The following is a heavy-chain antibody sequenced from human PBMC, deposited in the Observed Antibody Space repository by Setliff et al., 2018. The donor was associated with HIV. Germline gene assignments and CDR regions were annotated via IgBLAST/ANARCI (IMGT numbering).Heavy chain of an antibody. CDR1: GLTLSNSA. J-gene: IGHJ3*01. Sequence: GGSLRLSCAASGLTLSNSAMTWVRQKPWRGLEWVSLIQSGGIIYYAGSVKGRFTISRDSSSNTLSLQMTSLRAEDTALYYCAKLDYYDYSGSWARKSAIDFWGRGTMVTVSS. V-gene: IGHV3-23*01. CDR3: AKLDYYDYSGSWARKSAIDF. D-gene: IGHD3-22*01. CDR2: IQSGGII.